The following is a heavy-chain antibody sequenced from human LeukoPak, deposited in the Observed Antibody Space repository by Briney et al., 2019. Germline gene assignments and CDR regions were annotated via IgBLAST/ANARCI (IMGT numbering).Heavy chain of an antibody. J-gene: IGHJ3*02. Sequence: ASVKVSCKASGYTFTGYYMHWVRQAPGQGPEWMGWINPNSGGTNYAQKFQGRVTMTRDTSISTAYMELSRLRSDDTAVYYCARVAPLVPAAPMAFDIWGQGTMVTVSS. CDR2: INPNSGGT. V-gene: IGHV1-2*02. D-gene: IGHD2-2*01. CDR3: ARVAPLVPAAPMAFDI. CDR1: GYTFTGYY.